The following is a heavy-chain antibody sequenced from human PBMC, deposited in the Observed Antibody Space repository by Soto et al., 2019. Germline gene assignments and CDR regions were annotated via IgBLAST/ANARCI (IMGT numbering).Heavy chain of an antibody. CDR2: IYSGGST. CDR3: AREHRGVAVADGY. J-gene: IGHJ4*02. D-gene: IGHD6-19*01. CDR1: GFTLGRNY. Sequence: EVQLVESGGGLVQPGGSLRLSCEAFGFTLGRNYMSWVRQAPGKGLEWVSVIYSGGSTYYADPVKGRFTISRDNSKNTLYLQMNSLRAEDTAVYYCAREHRGVAVADGYWGQGTLVTVSS. V-gene: IGHV3-66*01.